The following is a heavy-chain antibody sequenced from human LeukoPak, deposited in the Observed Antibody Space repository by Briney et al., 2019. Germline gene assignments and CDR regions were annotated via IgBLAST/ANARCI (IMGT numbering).Heavy chain of an antibody. CDR2: MNQDGSAK. Sequence: GGSLRLSCAASGFTFSDSWMSWVRQAPGKGREWVANMNQDGSAKGYVDSVKGRFTISRDNARNSLYLQMSSLRPEDTAVYYCATYTHWVAGDVWGQGTTVTVSS. V-gene: IGHV3-7*01. D-gene: IGHD3-16*01. CDR1: GFTFSDSW. J-gene: IGHJ6*02. CDR3: ATYTHWVAGDV.